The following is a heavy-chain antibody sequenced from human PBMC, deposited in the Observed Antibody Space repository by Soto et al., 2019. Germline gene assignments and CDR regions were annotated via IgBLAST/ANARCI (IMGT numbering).Heavy chain of an antibody. V-gene: IGHV3-23*01. J-gene: IGHJ2*01. CDR2: ISGGGDAT. Sequence: EVQLLESGGGLVQPGGSLRLSCAGSGFTFINYAMNRVRQAPGKGLEWVSSISGGGDATFFADSVRGRFTISRDNSKNTVTLQMNSLGVDDTAVYYCARKILGSTSRPNYWYFDLWGRGTLVTVSS. CDR1: GFTFINYA. D-gene: IGHD2-2*01. CDR3: ARKILGSTSRPNYWYFDL.